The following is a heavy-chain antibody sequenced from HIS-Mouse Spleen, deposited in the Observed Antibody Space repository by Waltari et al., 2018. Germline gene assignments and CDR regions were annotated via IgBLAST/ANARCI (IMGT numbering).Heavy chain of an antibody. D-gene: IGHD3-3*01. CDR1: GYTFTSYY. Sequence: QVQLVQSGAEVKKPGASVKVSCKASGYTFTSYYMHWVRQAPGQGLEWMGIINPSGGSTSYAQKFQGRVTMTRDTSTSTVYMELSSLRSEDTAVYYCARENNTIFGVAIGDWFDPWGQGTLVTVSS. V-gene: IGHV1-46*03. J-gene: IGHJ5*02. CDR2: INPSGGST. CDR3: ARENNTIFGVAIGDWFDP.